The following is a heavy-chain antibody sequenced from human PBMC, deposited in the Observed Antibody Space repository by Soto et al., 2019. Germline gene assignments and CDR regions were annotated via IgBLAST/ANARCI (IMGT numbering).Heavy chain of an antibody. CDR3: AKELDPLYYYDSSGYPYYFDY. Sequence: QVQLVESGGGVVQPGRSLRLSCAASGFTFSSYGMHWVRQAPGKGLEWVAVISYDGSNKYYADSVKGRFTISRDNSKNTLYLQMNSLRADDTAVYYCAKELDPLYYYDSSGYPYYFDYWGQGTLVTVSS. CDR1: GFTFSSYG. J-gene: IGHJ4*02. CDR2: ISYDGSNK. V-gene: IGHV3-30*18. D-gene: IGHD3-22*01.